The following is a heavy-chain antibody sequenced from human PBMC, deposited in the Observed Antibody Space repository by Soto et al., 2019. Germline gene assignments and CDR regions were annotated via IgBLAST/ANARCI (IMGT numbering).Heavy chain of an antibody. D-gene: IGHD5-18*01. CDR3: ARERDSYGHPLGYYGMDV. Sequence: QVQLVQSGAEVKKPGSSVKVSCKASGGTFSSYAISWVRQAPGQGLEWMGGIIPIFGTANYAQKFQGRVTITADEYTSTAYMELSSLRSEDTAVYYCARERDSYGHPLGYYGMDVWGQGTTVTVSS. V-gene: IGHV1-69*12. CDR1: GGTFSSYA. CDR2: IIPIFGTA. J-gene: IGHJ6*02.